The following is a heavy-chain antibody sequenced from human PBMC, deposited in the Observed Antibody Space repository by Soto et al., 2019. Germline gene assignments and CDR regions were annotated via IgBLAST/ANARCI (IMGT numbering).Heavy chain of an antibody. V-gene: IGHV1-18*01. CDR3: ARDPAVTTVTRGAFDI. J-gene: IGHJ3*02. Sequence: ASVKVSCKASGYTFTSCGISWVRQAPGQGLEWMGWISAYNGNTNYAQKLQGRVTMTTDTSTSTAYMELRSLRSDDTAVYYCARDPAVTTVTRGAFDIWGQGTMVTVSS. CDR1: GYTFTSCG. CDR2: ISAYNGNT. D-gene: IGHD4-17*01.